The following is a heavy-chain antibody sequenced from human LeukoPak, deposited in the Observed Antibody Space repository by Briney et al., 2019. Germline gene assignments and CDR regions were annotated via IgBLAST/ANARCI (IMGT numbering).Heavy chain of an antibody. D-gene: IGHD3-10*01. J-gene: IGHJ4*02. CDR1: GGSFSGYY. CDR2: INHSGST. Sequence: SETLSLTCAVYGGSFSGYYWSWIRQPPGKGLEWIGEINHSGSTNYNPSLKGRVTISVDTSKNQFSLKLSSVTAADTAVYYCARVPRTPSSLWFGESLFDYWGQGTLVTVSS. V-gene: IGHV4-34*01. CDR3: ARVPRTPSSLWFGESLFDY.